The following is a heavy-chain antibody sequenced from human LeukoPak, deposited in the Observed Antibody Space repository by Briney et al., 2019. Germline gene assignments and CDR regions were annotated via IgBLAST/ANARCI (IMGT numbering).Heavy chain of an antibody. D-gene: IGHD3-22*01. CDR1: GYTLTELS. Sequence: ASVKVSCKVSGYTLTELSMHWVRHAPGKGLEWMGGFDPEDGETIYAQKFNGRVTMTEDTSTDTAYMELSSLRSEDTAVYYCATGSPIGVTMIVVVKALDAFDIWGKGTTVTVSS. J-gene: IGHJ3*02. V-gene: IGHV1-24*01. CDR3: ATGSPIGVTMIVVVKALDAFDI. CDR2: FDPEDGET.